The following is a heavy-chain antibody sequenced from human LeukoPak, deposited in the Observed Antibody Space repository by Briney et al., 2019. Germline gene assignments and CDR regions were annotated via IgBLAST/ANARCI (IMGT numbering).Heavy chain of an antibody. V-gene: IGHV3-33*06. D-gene: IGHD3-16*01. CDR3: AKDWARARDYYYYMDV. J-gene: IGHJ6*03. CDR2: IRYDGSNK. CDR1: GFTFSSYG. Sequence: GRSLRLFCAASGFTFSSYGMHWARQAPGKGLEWVAVIRYDGSNKYYADSVKGRFTISRDNSKNTLYLQMNSLRAEDTAVYYCAKDWARARDYYYYMDVWGKGTTVTVSS.